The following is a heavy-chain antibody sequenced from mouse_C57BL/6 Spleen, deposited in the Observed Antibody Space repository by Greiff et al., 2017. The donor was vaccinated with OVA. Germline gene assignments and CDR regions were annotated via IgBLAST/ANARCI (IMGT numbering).Heavy chain of an antibody. CDR3: ARLDSSGGFYYAMDY. CDR1: GYTFTDYN. D-gene: IGHD1-3*01. Sequence: EVQLQQSGPELVKPGASVKIPCKASGYTFTDYNMDWVKQSHGKSLEWIGDINPNNGGTIYNQKFKGKATLTVDKSSSTAYMELRSLTSEDTAVYYCARLDSSGGFYYAMDYWGQGTSVTVSS. J-gene: IGHJ4*01. V-gene: IGHV1-18*01. CDR2: INPNNGGT.